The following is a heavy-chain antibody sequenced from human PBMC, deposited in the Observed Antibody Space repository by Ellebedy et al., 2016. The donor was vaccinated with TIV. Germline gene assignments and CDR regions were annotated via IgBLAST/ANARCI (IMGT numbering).Heavy chain of an antibody. D-gene: IGHD3-10*02. CDR1: GFTFTTFW. J-gene: IGHJ5*02. CDR2: INQDGSEK. CDR3: AGIADVRFDP. Sequence: PGGSLRLSCAASGFTFTTFWMSWVRQAPGKGLEWVGNINQDGSEKCYGDSVKGRFTISRDNAKNSVYLQMNSLRAEDTAVYYCAGIADVRFDPWGQGTLVSVSS. V-gene: IGHV3-7*02.